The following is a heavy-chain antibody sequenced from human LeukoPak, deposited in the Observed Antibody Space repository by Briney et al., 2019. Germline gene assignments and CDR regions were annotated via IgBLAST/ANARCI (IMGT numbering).Heavy chain of an antibody. D-gene: IGHD6-25*01. CDR1: GFSFSGHW. CDR3: ARLGSQGGVAALDY. V-gene: IGHV3-74*01. Sequence: GGSLRLSCTASGFSFSGHWMHWARQLPGKGLVWVSRINSDGSSTSYADSVKGRFTISRDNAKNTLYLQMNSLRAEDTAVYYCARLGSQGGVAALDYWGQGTLVTVSS. CDR2: INSDGSST. J-gene: IGHJ4*02.